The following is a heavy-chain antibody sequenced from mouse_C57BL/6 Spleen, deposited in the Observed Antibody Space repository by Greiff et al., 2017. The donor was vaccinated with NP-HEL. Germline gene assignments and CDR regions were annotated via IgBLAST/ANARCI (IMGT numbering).Heavy chain of an antibody. CDR3: ARDSGGYWFAY. D-gene: IGHD2-2*01. Sequence: EVHLVESGGGLVKPGGSLKLSCAASGFTFSSYAMSWVRQTPEKRLEWVATISDGGSYTYYPDNVKGRFTISRDNAKNNLYLQMSHLKSEDTAMYYCARDSGGYWFAYWGQGTLVTVSA. J-gene: IGHJ3*01. CDR2: ISDGGSYT. CDR1: GFTFSSYA. V-gene: IGHV5-4*01.